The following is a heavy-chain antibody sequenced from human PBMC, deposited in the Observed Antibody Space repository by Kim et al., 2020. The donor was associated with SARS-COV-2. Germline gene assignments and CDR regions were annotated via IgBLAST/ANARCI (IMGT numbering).Heavy chain of an antibody. CDR3: ARDNSSSWYYLFNDAFDI. V-gene: IGHV3-30-3*01. CDR2: ISYDGSNK. Sequence: GGSLRLSCAASGFTFSSYAMHWVRQAPGKGLEWVAVISYDGSNKYYADSVKGRFTISRDNSKNTLYLQMNSLRAEDTAVYYCARDNSSSWYYLFNDAFDIWGQGTMVTVSS. CDR1: GFTFSSYA. D-gene: IGHD6-13*01. J-gene: IGHJ3*02.